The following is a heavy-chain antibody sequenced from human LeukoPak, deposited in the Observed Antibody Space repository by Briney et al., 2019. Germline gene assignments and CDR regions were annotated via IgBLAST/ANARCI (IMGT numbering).Heavy chain of an antibody. CDR1: GGSISSGGYY. CDR2: IYYSGSI. CDR3: ARSRGYSYGTTFLDY. J-gene: IGHJ4*02. Sequence: SQTLSLTCTVSGGSISSGGYYWSWIRQPPGKGLEWIGYIYYSGSINYNPSLKSRVTISVDTSKNQFSLKLSSVTAADTAVYYCARSRGYSYGTTFLDYWGQGTLVTVSS. D-gene: IGHD5-18*01. V-gene: IGHV4-61*08.